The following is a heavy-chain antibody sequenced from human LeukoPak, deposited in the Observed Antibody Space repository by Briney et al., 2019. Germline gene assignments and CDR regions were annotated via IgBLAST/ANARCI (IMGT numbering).Heavy chain of an antibody. D-gene: IGHD4-17*01. J-gene: IGHJ4*02. V-gene: IGHV1-2*02. CDR2: INPNSGGT. Sequence: GASVKVSCKASGYTFTGYYMHWVRQAPGQGLEWMGWINPNSGGTNYAQKFQGRVTMTRDTSISTAYMELSRLRSDDTAVYYCFAVTTDESYFDYWGQGTLVTVSS. CDR3: FAVTTDESYFDY. CDR1: GYTFTGYY.